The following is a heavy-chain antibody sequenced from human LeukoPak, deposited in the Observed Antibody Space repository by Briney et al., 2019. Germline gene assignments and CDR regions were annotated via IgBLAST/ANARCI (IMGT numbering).Heavy chain of an antibody. D-gene: IGHD2-15*01. CDR2: ISGSGGST. CDR1: GFTFSSYA. J-gene: IGHJ4*02. CDR3: AKDHLYCSGGNCYSDS. V-gene: IGHV3-23*01. Sequence: GGSLRLSCAASGFTFSSYAMSWVRQAPGKGLEWVSAISGSGGSTYYAASVKGRFTISRDNTENSLYLQMNSLRVEDSAVYYCAKDHLYCSGGNCYSDSWGQGTLVSVSS.